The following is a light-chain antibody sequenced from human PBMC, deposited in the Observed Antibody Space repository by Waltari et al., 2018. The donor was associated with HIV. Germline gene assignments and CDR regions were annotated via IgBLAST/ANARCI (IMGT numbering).Light chain of an antibody. Sequence: QSALTQPASVSGSPGQSITISCTRTSRDIGGYDIVSWFQQHPGKAPNVMIYEVTKRPSGVSNRFSGSKSGNTASLTISGLQAEDEADYYCCSYAGGTTSVFGGGTKLTVL. CDR1: SRDIGGYDI. CDR3: CSYAGGTTSV. J-gene: IGLJ3*02. CDR2: EVT. V-gene: IGLV2-23*02.